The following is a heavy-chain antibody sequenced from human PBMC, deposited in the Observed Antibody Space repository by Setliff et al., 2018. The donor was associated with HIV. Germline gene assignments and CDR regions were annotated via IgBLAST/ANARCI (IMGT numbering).Heavy chain of an antibody. V-gene: IGHV3-33*01. CDR3: ARLRLYNSALDY. CDR1: GFTFSRYG. Sequence: LRLSCAASGFTFSRYGMHWVRQTPGKGLEWVAIIWYDGNNKQYADSMKGRFTISRDISENALYLQIDSLRPEDTAVYYCARLRLYNSALDYWGQGTLVTVSS. J-gene: IGHJ4*02. D-gene: IGHD3-10*01. CDR2: IWYDGNNK.